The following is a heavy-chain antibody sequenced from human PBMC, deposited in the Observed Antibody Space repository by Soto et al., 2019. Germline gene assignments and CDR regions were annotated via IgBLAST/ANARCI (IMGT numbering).Heavy chain of an antibody. CDR2: IIPIFGTA. Sequence: QVQLVQSGAEVKKPGSSVKVSCKASGGTFSSYAISWVRQPPGQGLEWMGGIIPIFGTANYAQKFQGRVTITADESTSTAYMELSSLRSEDTAVYYCATADLTRGDYYYYYGMDVWGQGTTVTVSS. CDR1: GGTFSSYA. V-gene: IGHV1-69*01. J-gene: IGHJ6*02. D-gene: IGHD7-27*01. CDR3: ATADLTRGDYYYYYGMDV.